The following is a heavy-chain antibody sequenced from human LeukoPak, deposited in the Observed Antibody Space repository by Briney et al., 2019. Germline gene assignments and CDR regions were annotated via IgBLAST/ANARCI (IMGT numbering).Heavy chain of an antibody. D-gene: IGHD5-18*01. Sequence: PGGSLRLSCAASGFTFSSYNMNWVRQAPGKGLEWVSSISSSNIYYADSLKGRFTISRDNAKNSLFLQMNSLRAEDTAVYYCARVYTYGSPTSYLDYRGQGTVVTVSS. CDR3: ARVYTYGSPTSYLDY. CDR2: ISSSNI. V-gene: IGHV3-21*01. J-gene: IGHJ4*02. CDR1: GFTFSSYN.